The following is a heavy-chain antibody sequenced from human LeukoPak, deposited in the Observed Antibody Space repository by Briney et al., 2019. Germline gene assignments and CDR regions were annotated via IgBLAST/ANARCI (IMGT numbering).Heavy chain of an antibody. CDR2: IWYDGSNI. V-gene: IGHV3-33*01. Sequence: PGRSLRLSCAASGFTFSTYGIQCVRQAPGKGLEWVAVIWYDGSNIYYADSVKGRFTSSRDNSNNTLYLQVNSLRAENTAVYYCARDLCSSTSCVVDMDVWGKGTTVTVSS. CDR1: GFTFSTYG. CDR3: ARDLCSSTSCVVDMDV. D-gene: IGHD2-2*01. J-gene: IGHJ6*03.